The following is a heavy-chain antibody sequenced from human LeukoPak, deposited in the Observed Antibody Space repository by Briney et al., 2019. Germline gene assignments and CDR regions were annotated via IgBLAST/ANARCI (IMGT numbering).Heavy chain of an antibody. CDR1: GGSISSSPYY. V-gene: IGHV4-39*07. CDR2: IYYSGST. Sequence: PSETLSLTCTVSGGSISSSPYYWGWIRQPPGKGLEWIGTIYYSGSTYYNPSLKSRVTISVDTSKNQFSLKLSSVTAADTAVYYCARARLHRPRIAAAGDEVVGATTKFDYWGQGTLVTVSS. CDR3: ARARLHRPRIAAAGDEVVGATTKFDY. D-gene: IGHD6-13*01. J-gene: IGHJ4*02.